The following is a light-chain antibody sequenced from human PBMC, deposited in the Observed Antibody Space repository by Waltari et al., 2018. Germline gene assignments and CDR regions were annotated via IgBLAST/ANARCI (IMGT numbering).Light chain of an antibody. Sequence: QSVLTQPPSVSGAPGQRVNISCTGSSSNIGAGHDVHWYQHLPGTAPKLLIYGNNNRPSGVHDRFSGSKSGTSAPLGITGLQAEDEADYYCQSYDSSLGGSRVFGTGTKVTVL. J-gene: IGLJ1*01. CDR2: GNN. V-gene: IGLV1-40*01. CDR1: SSNIGAGHD. CDR3: QSYDSSLGGSRV.